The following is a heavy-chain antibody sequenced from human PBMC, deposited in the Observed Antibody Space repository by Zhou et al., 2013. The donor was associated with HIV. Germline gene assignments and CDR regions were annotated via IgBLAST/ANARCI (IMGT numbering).Heavy chain of an antibody. CDR2: IFNSGST. CDR1: GGSISSHY. D-gene: IGHD5-18*01. V-gene: IGHV4-59*11. J-gene: IGHJ6*01. CDR3: ARGRGTALVNYYYGMDV. Sequence: QVQLQESGPGLVKPSETLSLTCTVSGGSISSHYWSWIRQSPGKGLEWIGYIFNSGSTNHNPSLKSRVTISVDTSKNQFSLKLRSVIAADTAVYYCARGRGTALVNYYYGMDVWGPRDHGHRLL.